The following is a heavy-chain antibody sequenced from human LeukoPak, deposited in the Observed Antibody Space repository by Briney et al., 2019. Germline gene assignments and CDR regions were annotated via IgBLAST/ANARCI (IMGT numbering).Heavy chain of an antibody. CDR3: AKDLSSGGSGQKQYNWFDP. D-gene: IGHD2-15*01. CDR1: GFTFSSYG. J-gene: IGHJ5*02. CDR2: ISYDGSNK. V-gene: IGHV3-30*18. Sequence: GGSLRLSCAASGFTFSSYGMHWVRQAPGKGLEWVAVISYDGSNKYYADSVKGRFTISRDNSKNTLYLQMTSLRAEDTAVYYCAKDLSSGGSGQKQYNWFDPWGQGTLVTVSS.